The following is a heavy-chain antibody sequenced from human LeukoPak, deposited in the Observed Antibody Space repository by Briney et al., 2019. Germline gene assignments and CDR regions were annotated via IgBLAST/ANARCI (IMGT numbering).Heavy chain of an antibody. CDR3: ARGYSYGSNWFDP. CDR2: INHSGST. D-gene: IGHD5-18*01. CDR1: GGSFSGYC. J-gene: IGHJ5*02. V-gene: IGHV4-34*01. Sequence: SETLSLTCAVYGGSFSGYCWSWIRQPPGKGLEWIGGINHSGSTNYNPSLKSRVTISVDTSKNQFSLKLSSVTAADTAVYYCARGYSYGSNWFDPWGQGTLVTVSS.